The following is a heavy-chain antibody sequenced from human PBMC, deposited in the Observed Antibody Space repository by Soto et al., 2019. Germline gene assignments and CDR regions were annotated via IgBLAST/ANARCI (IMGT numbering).Heavy chain of an antibody. CDR1: GFTFSSYA. Sequence: LSCAASGFTFSSYAMSWVRQAPGKGLEWVSAISGSGGGTYYADSVKGRFTISRDNSKNTLYLQMNSLRAEDTAVYYCAKAGPDLAAGNENPYDYCGQGTLGTVSS. J-gene: IGHJ4*02. V-gene: IGHV3-23*01. D-gene: IGHD6-13*01. CDR2: ISGSGGGT. CDR3: AKAGPDLAAGNENPYDY.